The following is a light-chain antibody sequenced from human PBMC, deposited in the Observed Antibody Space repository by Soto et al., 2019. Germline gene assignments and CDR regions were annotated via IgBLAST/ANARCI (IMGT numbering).Light chain of an antibody. CDR1: DVGDYDY. CDR2: EVS. V-gene: IGLV2-14*01. Sequence: QSALTQPASVSGSPGQSITISCTGSDVGDYDYVSWYQQHPGKAPKVIIYEVSFRPSGVSNRFSGSKSGNTASLTISGLQAEDEADYYCSSYTRTDTLVFGGGTQLTVL. J-gene: IGLJ7*01. CDR3: SSYTRTDTLV.